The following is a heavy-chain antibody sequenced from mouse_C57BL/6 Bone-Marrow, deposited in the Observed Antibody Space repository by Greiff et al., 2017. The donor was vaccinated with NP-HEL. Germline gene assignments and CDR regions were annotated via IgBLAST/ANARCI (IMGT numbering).Heavy chain of an antibody. CDR2: ISYSGST. Sequence: EVKLQESGPGMVKPSQSLSLTCTVTGYSITSGYDWHWIRHFPGNKLEWMGYISYSGSTNYNPSLKSRISITHDTSKNHFFLKLNSVTTEDTATYYCARYGNYGAMDYWGQGTSVTVSS. J-gene: IGHJ4*01. CDR3: ARYGNYGAMDY. CDR1: GYSITSGYD. V-gene: IGHV3-1*01. D-gene: IGHD2-10*02.